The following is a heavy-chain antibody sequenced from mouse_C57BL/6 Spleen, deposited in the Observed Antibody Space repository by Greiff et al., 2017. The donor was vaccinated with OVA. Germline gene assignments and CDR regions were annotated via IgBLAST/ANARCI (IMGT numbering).Heavy chain of an antibody. CDR2: IDPEDGES. CDR1: GFNIKDYY. D-gene: IGHD1-1*01. J-gene: IGHJ3*01. Sequence: EVQGVESGAELVKPGASVKLSCTASGFNIKDYYMHWVKQRTEKGLEWIGRIDPEDGESKYDQKFQGKATITADTSSNTAYLQLSSLTSEDTAVYYCARKGAIYYYGSSPFAYWGQGTLVTVSA. CDR3: ARKGAIYYYGSSPFAY. V-gene: IGHV14-2*01.